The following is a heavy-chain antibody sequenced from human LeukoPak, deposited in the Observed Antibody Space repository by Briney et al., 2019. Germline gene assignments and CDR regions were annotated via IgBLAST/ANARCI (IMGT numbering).Heavy chain of an antibody. D-gene: IGHD3-10*01. Sequence: SGPTLVNPTQTLTLTCTFSGFSLSTTGVGVGWIRQPPGKALEWLAVTYWNNDKSYSPSLKSRLTITKDTSKNQVVLIMTNMDPVDTATYYCAHKGRGSGSYTMWGQGTLVTVSS. J-gene: IGHJ4*02. V-gene: IGHV2-5*01. CDR1: GFSLSTTGVG. CDR2: TYWNNDK. CDR3: AHKGRGSGSYTM.